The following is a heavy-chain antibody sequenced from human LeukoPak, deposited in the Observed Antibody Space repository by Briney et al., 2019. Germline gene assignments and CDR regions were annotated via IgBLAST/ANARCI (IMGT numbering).Heavy chain of an antibody. V-gene: IGHV3-30*18. CDR1: GFTFSSYC. D-gene: IGHD5-24*01. CDR3: AKDRGDGYNWENYSGLDS. J-gene: IGHJ4*02. Sequence: GGSLRLSCAASGFTFSSYCMHWVRQVPGKGLEWVGDISYDESNKWYADSVKGGFTTSRDNSQNTLSLQMHSLRVEDTGVYHCAKDRGDGYNWENYSGLDSWGQGTLVTVSS. CDR2: ISYDESNK.